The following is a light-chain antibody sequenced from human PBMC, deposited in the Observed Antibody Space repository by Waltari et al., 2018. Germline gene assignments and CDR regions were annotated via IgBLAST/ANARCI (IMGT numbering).Light chain of an antibody. CDR1: QSVLYSSRNKNY. Sequence: DIVMTQSPDSLPVSLGARATISCQSSQSVLYSSRNKNYLAWYQQKPGQPPELLIYWASTRESGVPDRFIGSGSGTDFTLTITSLQAEDVAVYYCQQYYSIPYTFGQGTKLEIK. CDR2: WAS. J-gene: IGKJ2*01. CDR3: QQYYSIPYT. V-gene: IGKV4-1*01.